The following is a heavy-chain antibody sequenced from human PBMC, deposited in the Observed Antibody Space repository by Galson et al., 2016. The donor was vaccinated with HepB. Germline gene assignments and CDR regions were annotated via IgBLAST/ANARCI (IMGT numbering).Heavy chain of an antibody. CDR2: VTTDGSST. Sequence: SLRLSCAASGFTFSSYWMHWVRQAPGKGLVWVSRVTTDGSSTSYADSVKGRFTISRDNAKNTLYLQTHSLRTEDTTVYYCARELSGPYNWFDPWGQGALVTASS. J-gene: IGHJ5*02. D-gene: IGHD2-15*01. CDR3: ARELSGPYNWFDP. CDR1: GFTFSSYW. V-gene: IGHV3-74*01.